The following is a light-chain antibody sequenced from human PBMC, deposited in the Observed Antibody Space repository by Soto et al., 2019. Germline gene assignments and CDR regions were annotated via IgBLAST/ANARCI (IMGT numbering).Light chain of an antibody. V-gene: IGKV4-1*01. CDR1: QSLFHNHTNRSH. CDR3: QQYYTTPHT. Sequence: DVVMTQSPDSLAVSLGERATTNCKSSQSLFHNHTNRSHLAWYQQKPGQPPKLLLYWASIRESGVPDRFSGSGSVTDFTLTISSLQAEDVAVYYCQQYYTTPHTFGQGTKVEI. CDR2: WAS. J-gene: IGKJ1*01.